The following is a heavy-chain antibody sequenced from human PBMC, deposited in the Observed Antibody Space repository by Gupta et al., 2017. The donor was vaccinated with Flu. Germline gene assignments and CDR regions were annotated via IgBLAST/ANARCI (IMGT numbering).Heavy chain of an antibody. Sequence: QVRLQQWGGGLVEPSETRSLTWAVYGGAFRGYYWRWIRQPPGKGLEWIGEINHSGSTNYNPSLKSRVTISVDTSKNQFSLKLSSVTAADTAVYYCAREEDSSWYSDYWGQGTLVTVSS. V-gene: IGHV4-34*01. D-gene: IGHD6-13*01. CDR2: INHSGST. CDR1: GGAFRGYY. CDR3: AREEDSSWYSDY. J-gene: IGHJ4*02.